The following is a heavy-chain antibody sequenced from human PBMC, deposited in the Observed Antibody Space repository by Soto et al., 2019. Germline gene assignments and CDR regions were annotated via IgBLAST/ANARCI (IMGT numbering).Heavy chain of an antibody. CDR2: IYYSGST. Sequence: EPLSLTCTGSGGSISSSSLHWGWVRHPPGKGLEWIGSIYYSGSTYYSPSLKSRVTISVDTSKNQFSLKLSSVTAADTAVYYCARRERAAGTDWWFDPWGQGTLVTDS. V-gene: IGHV4-39*01. J-gene: IGHJ5*02. CDR1: GGSISSSSLH. D-gene: IGHD6-13*01. CDR3: ARRERAAGTDWWFDP.